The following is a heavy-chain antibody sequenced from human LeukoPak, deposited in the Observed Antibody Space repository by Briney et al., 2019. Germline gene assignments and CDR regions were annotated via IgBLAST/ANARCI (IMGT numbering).Heavy chain of an antibody. J-gene: IGHJ4*02. CDR2: INNDGITT. CDR1: GFTFSSHW. Sequence: PGGSLRLSCTASGFTFSSHWMHWVRQAPGKGLVWVSHINNDGITTSHADSVKGRFTISRDDAKNTLYLQMNSLRAEDTAVYYCARGTIAAAGTDYWGRGTLVTVSS. CDR3: ARGTIAAAGTDY. V-gene: IGHV3-74*01. D-gene: IGHD6-13*01.